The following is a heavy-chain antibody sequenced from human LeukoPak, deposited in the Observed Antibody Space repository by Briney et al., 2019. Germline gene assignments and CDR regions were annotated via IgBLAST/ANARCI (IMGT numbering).Heavy chain of an antibody. V-gene: IGHV1-2*02. Sequence: ASVTVSCKASGYTFTDYYIHWVRQAPGQGLEWMGWINPKSGGTDSAQKFQGRVTLTRDTSISSACVELSRLSSDDTAVYYCARGDCSGATCYDLFDVWGQGTKVTVSS. CDR2: INPKSGGT. CDR1: GYTFTDYY. J-gene: IGHJ3*01. CDR3: ARGDCSGATCYDLFDV. D-gene: IGHD2-2*01.